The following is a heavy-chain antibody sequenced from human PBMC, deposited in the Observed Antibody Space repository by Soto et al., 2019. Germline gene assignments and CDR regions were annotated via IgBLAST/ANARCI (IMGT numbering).Heavy chain of an antibody. CDR3: ARVFLEWSTLYGMDV. J-gene: IGHJ6*02. D-gene: IGHD3-3*01. CDR2: IWYDGSNK. CDR1: GFTFSSYG. V-gene: IGHV3-33*01. Sequence: PGGSLRLSCAASGFTFSSYGMHWVRQAPGKGLEWVAVIWYDGSNKYYADSVKGRFTISRDNSKNTLYLQMNSLRAEDTAVYYCARVFLEWSTLYGMDVWGQGTTVTVSS.